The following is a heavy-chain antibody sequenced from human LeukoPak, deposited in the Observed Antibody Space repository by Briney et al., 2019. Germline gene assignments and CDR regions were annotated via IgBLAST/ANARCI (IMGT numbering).Heavy chain of an antibody. J-gene: IGHJ4*02. CDR3: ARGGLTGTTIPYFDY. D-gene: IGHD1-7*01. CDR1: GFTFSSYA. Sequence: GRSLRLSCAASGFTFSSYAMHWVRQPPGKGLVWVSRINSDGSSTSYADAVKGRFTISRDNAKNTLYLRMNSLRAEDTAVYYCARGGLTGTTIPYFDYWGQGTLVTVSS. V-gene: IGHV3-74*01. CDR2: INSDGSST.